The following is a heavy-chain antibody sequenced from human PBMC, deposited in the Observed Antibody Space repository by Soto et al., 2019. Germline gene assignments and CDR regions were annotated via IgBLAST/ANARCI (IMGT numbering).Heavy chain of an antibody. CDR2: MSSGWGP. CDR3: AREPTILSRFGWFDP. D-gene: IGHD3-9*01. V-gene: IGHV4-31*03. J-gene: IGHJ5*02. CDR1: GDSIRRGGYY. Sequence: QVQLQESGPGLVMPSQTLSLTCTVSGDSIRRGGYYWSWLRQHPGTGLEWIGYMSSGWGPNFNPSLRSRVFISVGTSKNQFSLKLSSVTAAYTAVYYCAREPTILSRFGWFDPWGQGTLVTVS.